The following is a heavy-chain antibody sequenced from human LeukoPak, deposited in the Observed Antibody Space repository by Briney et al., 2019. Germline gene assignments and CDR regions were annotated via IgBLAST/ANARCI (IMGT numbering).Heavy chain of an antibody. J-gene: IGHJ4*02. V-gene: IGHV3-23*01. CDR3: AKEGLDFAGAFANGFDY. Sequence: PGGSLRLSCAASGFTFSSSAMSWVRQAPGKGLEWVSAISGSGGSTYYADSVKGRFTISRDNSKNTLYLQMNSLRAEDTAVYYCAKEGLDFAGAFANGFDYWGQGTLVTVSS. CDR2: ISGSGGST. D-gene: IGHD3-16*01. CDR1: GFTFSSSA.